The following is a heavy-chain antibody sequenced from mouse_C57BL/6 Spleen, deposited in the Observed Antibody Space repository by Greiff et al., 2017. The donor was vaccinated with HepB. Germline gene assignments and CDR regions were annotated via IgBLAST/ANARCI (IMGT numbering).Heavy chain of an antibody. D-gene: IGHD4-1*01. Sequence: EVMLVESGGDLVKPGGSLKLSCAASGFTFSSYGMSWVRQTPDKRLEWVATISSGGSYTYYPDSVKGRFTISRDNAKNTLYLQMSSLKSEDTAMYYCARGSLGYWGQGTTLTVSS. CDR1: GFTFSSYG. V-gene: IGHV5-6*01. CDR3: ARGSLGY. CDR2: ISSGGSYT. J-gene: IGHJ2*01.